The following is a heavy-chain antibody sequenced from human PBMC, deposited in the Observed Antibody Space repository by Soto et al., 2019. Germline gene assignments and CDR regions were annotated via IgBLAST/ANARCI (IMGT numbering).Heavy chain of an antibody. CDR3: ALSSGYYFVSDY. CDR2: IYNSGTT. CDR1: GGSISGDDYY. Sequence: SETLSLTCTVSGGSISGDDYYRSWIRQPPGKGLEWIGYIYNSGTTYYNPSLESRVIMSVDTSKNQFSLKLSSVTAADTAVYYCALSSGYYFVSDYWGQGTLVTVSS. J-gene: IGHJ4*02. D-gene: IGHD3-22*01. V-gene: IGHV4-30-4*01.